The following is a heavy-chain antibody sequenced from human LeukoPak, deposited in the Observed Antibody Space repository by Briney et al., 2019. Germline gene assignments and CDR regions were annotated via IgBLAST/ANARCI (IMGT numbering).Heavy chain of an antibody. J-gene: IGHJ4*02. CDR1: GFTFSNAW. CDR3: ARGAVENYFDY. V-gene: IGHV3-53*01. D-gene: IGHD6-19*01. Sequence: GGSLRLSCAASGFTFSNAWMSWVRQAPGKGLEWVSVIYSGGSTYYADSVKGRFTISRDNSKNTLYLQMNSLRAEDTAVYYCARGAVENYFDYWGQGTLVTVSS. CDR2: IYSGGST.